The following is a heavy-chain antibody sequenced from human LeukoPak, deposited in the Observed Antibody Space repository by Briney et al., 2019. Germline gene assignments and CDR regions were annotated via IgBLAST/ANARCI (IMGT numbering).Heavy chain of an antibody. J-gene: IGHJ4*02. D-gene: IGHD5-24*01. Sequence: GGSLRLSCAASGFTFSGCGMHWVRQAPGKGLEWVALIFYDGTNQYYTDSVKGRFTISRDNSKNTLYLQMNSLKPEDTAVYYCAKDLTDGWAVDYWGQGTLVAVSS. CDR1: GFTFSGCG. V-gene: IGHV3-30*18. CDR3: AKDLTDGWAVDY. CDR2: IFYDGTNQ.